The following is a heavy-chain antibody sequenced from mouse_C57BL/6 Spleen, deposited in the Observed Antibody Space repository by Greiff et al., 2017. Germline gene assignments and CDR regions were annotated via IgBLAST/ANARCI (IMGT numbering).Heavy chain of an antibody. D-gene: IGHD1-1*01. V-gene: IGHV1-64*01. CDR2: IHPNSGST. CDR3: ARSSYWYFDV. Sequence: QVQLQQPGAELVKPGASVKLSCKASGYTFTSYWMHWVKQRPGQGLEWIGMIHPNSGSTNYNEKFKSKATLTVDKSSRTAYMQLSSLTSEDSAVYYCARSSYWYFDVWGTGTTVTVSS. J-gene: IGHJ1*03. CDR1: GYTFTSYW.